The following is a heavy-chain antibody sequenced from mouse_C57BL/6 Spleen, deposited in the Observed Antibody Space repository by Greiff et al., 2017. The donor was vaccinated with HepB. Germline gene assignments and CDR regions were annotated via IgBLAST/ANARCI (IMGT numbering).Heavy chain of an antibody. CDR3: ANYDMDY. CDR1: GFTFSDYG. CDR2: ISSGSSTI. V-gene: IGHV5-17*01. J-gene: IGHJ4*01. Sequence: EVHLVESGGGLVKPGGSLKLSCAASGFTFSDYGMHWVRQAPEKGLEWVAYISSGSSTIYYADTVKGRFTISRDNAKNTLFLQMTSLGTEDPYMYYCANYDMDYWGKGTSVTVSS.